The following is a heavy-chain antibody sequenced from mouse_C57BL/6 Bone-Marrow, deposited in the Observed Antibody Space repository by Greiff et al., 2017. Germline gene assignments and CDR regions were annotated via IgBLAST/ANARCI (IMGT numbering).Heavy chain of an antibody. CDR3: ARLPIGRAY. J-gene: IGHJ3*01. CDR1: GFTFSDYG. Sequence: EVKLMESGGGLVKPGGSLKLSCAASGFTFSDYGMHWVRQAPEKGLEWVAYISSGSSTIYYADTVKGRFTISRDNAKNTLFLQMTSLRSEDTAMYYCARLPIGRAYWGQGTLVTVSA. V-gene: IGHV5-17*01. CDR2: ISSGSSTI. D-gene: IGHD2-14*01.